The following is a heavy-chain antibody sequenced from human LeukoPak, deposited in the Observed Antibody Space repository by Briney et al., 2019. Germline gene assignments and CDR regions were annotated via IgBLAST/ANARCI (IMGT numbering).Heavy chain of an antibody. J-gene: IGHJ4*02. CDR2: IFGSGGST. CDR3: AKTTTGYSSGRFPGWPVDY. CDR1: ALTFSSYA. Sequence: GGSLRLSCATSALTFSSYAMYWVGQAPGEGLGWVSGIFGSGGSTHYADSVKGRSTISRDNSKNTVYLQMNSLRAEDTAVYYCAKTTTGYSSGRFPGWPVDYRGQGTLVTVSS. V-gene: IGHV3-23*01. D-gene: IGHD6-19*01.